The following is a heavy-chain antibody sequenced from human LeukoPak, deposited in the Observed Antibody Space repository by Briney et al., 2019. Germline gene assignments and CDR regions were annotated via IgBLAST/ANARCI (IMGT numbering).Heavy chain of an antibody. Sequence: PGGSLRLSCAASGFNFSSYGMHWVRQAPGKGLEWVAVISYDGSNKYYADSVKGRFTISRDNSKNTLYLQMNSLRAEDTAVYYCAKEARGMDVWGQGTTVTVSS. J-gene: IGHJ6*02. CDR1: GFNFSSYG. CDR3: AKEARGMDV. CDR2: ISYDGSNK. V-gene: IGHV3-30*18.